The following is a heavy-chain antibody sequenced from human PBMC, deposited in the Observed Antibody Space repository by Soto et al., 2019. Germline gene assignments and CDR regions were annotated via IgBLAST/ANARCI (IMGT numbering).Heavy chain of an antibody. CDR3: ARQLSGNDYSHYYMDV. J-gene: IGHJ6*03. V-gene: IGHV4-39*01. CDR2: IYYSGST. D-gene: IGHD5-12*01. CDR1: GGSISSSTSY. Sequence: SETLSLTCTVSGGSISSSTSYWGWIRQPPGKGLEWIGSIYYSGSTYYNPSLKSRLTMSVDTSKNQFSLHLSSVTAADTAVFYCARQLSGNDYSHYYMDVWGKGTTVTVSS.